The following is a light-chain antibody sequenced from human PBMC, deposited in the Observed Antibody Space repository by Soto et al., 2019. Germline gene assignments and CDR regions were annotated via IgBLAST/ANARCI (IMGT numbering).Light chain of an antibody. CDR1: QSISSW. Sequence: DIQMTQSPSILSAIVGDRVAITCRASQSISSWLAWYQQKPGKAPKLLIYATSTLQSGVPSRFSGRGSGTDFTLTISSLQADDFATYYCQQYHTDWTFGQGTKVDIK. V-gene: IGKV1-5*01. J-gene: IGKJ1*01. CDR3: QQYHTDWT. CDR2: ATS.